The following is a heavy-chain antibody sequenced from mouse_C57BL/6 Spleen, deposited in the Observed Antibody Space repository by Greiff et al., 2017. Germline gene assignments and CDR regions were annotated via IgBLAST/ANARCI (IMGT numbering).Heavy chain of an antibody. Sequence: VQLKESGPGLVAPSQSLSITCTVSGFSLTSYGVDWVRQSPGKGLEWLGVIWGVGSTNYNSALKFRLSISKDNSKSQVFLKMHSLQTDDTAMYYCASGRSNYALAYWGQGTLVTVSA. CDR3: ASGRSNYALAY. D-gene: IGHD2-5*01. J-gene: IGHJ3*01. CDR1: GFSLTSYG. CDR2: IWGVGST. V-gene: IGHV2-6*01.